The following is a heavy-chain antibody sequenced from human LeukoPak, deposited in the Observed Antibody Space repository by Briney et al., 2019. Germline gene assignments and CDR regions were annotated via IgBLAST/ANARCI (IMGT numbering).Heavy chain of an antibody. CDR2: INPDGSDK. Sequence: GGSLRLSCAASGFTFSNNWMGWVRQAPGKGLEWVANINPDGSDKHYVDSVKGRFTVSRDNAQKSLYLQMNSLTAEDSAVYYCGRWGLNAALDRWGQGSLVTVSS. V-gene: IGHV3-7*01. D-gene: IGHD2-15*01. CDR1: GFTFSNNW. J-gene: IGHJ5*02. CDR3: GRWGLNAALDR.